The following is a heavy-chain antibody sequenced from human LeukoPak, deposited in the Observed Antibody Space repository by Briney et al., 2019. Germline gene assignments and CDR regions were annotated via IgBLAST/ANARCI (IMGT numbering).Heavy chain of an antibody. CDR2: ISSSGVI. CDR3: AKGVSAYDFWSGRLFAY. V-gene: IGHV3-48*03. J-gene: IGHJ4*02. Sequence: GGCLGLSCAASVFTYSSYEKNWVRQAPGKGREGVSYISSSGVINYEDSVKGRSTSSRDNAKISLYRQRNSLRAEDTAVYCGAKGVSAYDFWSGRLFAYWGQGALVTVSS. D-gene: IGHD3-3*01. CDR1: VFTYSSYE.